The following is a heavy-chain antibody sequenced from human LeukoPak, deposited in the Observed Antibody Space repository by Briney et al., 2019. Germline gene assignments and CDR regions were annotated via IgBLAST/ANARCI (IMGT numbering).Heavy chain of an antibody. D-gene: IGHD3-10*01. CDR2: IIPIFGTA. Sequence: SVKVSCKASGGTFSSYAISWVRQAPGQGLEWMGGIIPIFGTANYAQKFQGRVTITADESTSTAYMELSSLRSEDTAVYYCARSFDSGGYYPLDAFDIWGQGTMVTVSS. J-gene: IGHJ3*02. CDR1: GGTFSSYA. CDR3: ARSFDSGGYYPLDAFDI. V-gene: IGHV1-69*13.